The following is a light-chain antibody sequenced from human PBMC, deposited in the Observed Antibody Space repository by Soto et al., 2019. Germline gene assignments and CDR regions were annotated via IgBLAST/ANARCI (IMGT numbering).Light chain of an antibody. CDR1: SSDFGGYNS. V-gene: IGLV2-14*01. CDR3: TSYISRSTNYV. J-gene: IGLJ1*01. CDR2: EVS. Sequence: QSALTQPASVSGSPGPSITISCSGTSSDFGGYNSVSWYQQHPGKSPKLMIYEVSNRPSGVSNRFAVAKSGNTASLTISGLQAEDVAEYYCTSYISRSTNYVLGNGTKLTVL.